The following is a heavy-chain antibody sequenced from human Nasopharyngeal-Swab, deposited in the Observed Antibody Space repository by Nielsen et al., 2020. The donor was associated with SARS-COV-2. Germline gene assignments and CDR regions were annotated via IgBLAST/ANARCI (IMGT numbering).Heavy chain of an antibody. D-gene: IGHD5-12*01. J-gene: IGHJ6*03. V-gene: IGHV1-8*01. Sequence: ASVKVSCKASGYTFTSYDINWVRQATGQGLEWMGWMNPNSGNTGYAQKFQGRVNMTRNTSISTAYMELSSLRSEDTAVYYCARGFIVATIFHYYYYMDVWGKGTTVTVSS. CDR2: MNPNSGNT. CDR1: GYTFTSYD. CDR3: ARGFIVATIFHYYYYMDV.